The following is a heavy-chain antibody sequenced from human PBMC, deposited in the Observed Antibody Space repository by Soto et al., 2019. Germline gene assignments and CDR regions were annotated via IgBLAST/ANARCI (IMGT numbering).Heavy chain of an antibody. J-gene: IGHJ4*02. CDR1: GFTFSSYA. Sequence: GGSLRLSCAASGFTFSSYAMSWVRQAPGKGLEWVSAISGSGGSTYYADSVKGRFTISRDNSKNTLYLQMNSLRAEDTAVYYCAKGIAVAGLGYYFDYWGQGTLVTVSS. CDR3: AKGIAVAGLGYYFDY. CDR2: ISGSGGST. V-gene: IGHV3-23*01. D-gene: IGHD6-19*01.